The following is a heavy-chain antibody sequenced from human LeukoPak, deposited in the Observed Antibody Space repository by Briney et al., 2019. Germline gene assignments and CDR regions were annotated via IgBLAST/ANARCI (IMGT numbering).Heavy chain of an antibody. CDR1: GFTFSSYA. Sequence: GGSLRLSCAASGFTFSSYAMHWVRQAPGKGLEYVSAISSNGGSTYYANSVKGRFTISRDNSKNTLYLQMGSLRAEDMAVYYCAREAGSYVLSGVYYYYYYMDVWGKGTTVTVSS. CDR3: AREAGSYVLSGVYYYYYYMDV. CDR2: ISSNGGST. D-gene: IGHD1-26*01. J-gene: IGHJ6*03. V-gene: IGHV3-64*01.